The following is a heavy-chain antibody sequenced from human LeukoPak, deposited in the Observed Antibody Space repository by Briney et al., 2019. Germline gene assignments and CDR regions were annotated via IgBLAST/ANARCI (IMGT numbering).Heavy chain of an antibody. J-gene: IGHJ6*04. V-gene: IGHV3-21*01. D-gene: IGHD3-16*01. CDR2: ISSSSSYI. CDR3: ARDLLRYASGSWDV. CDR1: GFTFSSYS. Sequence: GGSLRLSCAASGFTFSSYSMNWVRLAPGKGLEWVSSISSSSSYIYYADTVKGRFTISRDNAKNSLYLQMNSLRAEDTAVYYCARDLLRYASGSWDVWGKGTTVTNSS.